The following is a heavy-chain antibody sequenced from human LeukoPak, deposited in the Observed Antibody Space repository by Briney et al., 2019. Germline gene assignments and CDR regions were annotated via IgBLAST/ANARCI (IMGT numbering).Heavy chain of an antibody. D-gene: IGHD6-13*01. V-gene: IGHV3-43*01. CDR3: AKAHLRAAAGYFDY. J-gene: IGHJ4*02. CDR1: GFTFDDYT. Sequence: GGPLRLSCAASGFTFDDYTMHWVRQAPGKGLEWVSLISWDGGSTYYADSVKGRFTISRDNSKNSLYLQMNSLRTDDTALDYCAKAHLRAAAGYFDYWGQGTLVTVSS. CDR2: ISWDGGST.